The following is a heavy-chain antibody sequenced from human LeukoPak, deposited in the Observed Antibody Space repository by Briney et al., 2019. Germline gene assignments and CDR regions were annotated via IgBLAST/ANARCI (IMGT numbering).Heavy chain of an antibody. CDR2: ISYSGTT. CDR1: GGSLSSSPYY. J-gene: IGHJ4*02. Sequence: SETLSLTCTVSGGSLSSSPYYWGWIRQPPGKGLEWIGSISYSGTTSYKPSLKSLVTMSVDTSKNQFSLRLSSVTAADTSVYYCARHVGLVRHFDFWGQGTLVTVSS. V-gene: IGHV4-39*01. CDR3: ARHVGLVRHFDF. D-gene: IGHD6-19*01.